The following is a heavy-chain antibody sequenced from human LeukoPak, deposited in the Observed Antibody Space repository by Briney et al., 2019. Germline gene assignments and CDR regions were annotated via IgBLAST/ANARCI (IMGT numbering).Heavy chain of an antibody. D-gene: IGHD3-22*01. CDR3: ARGKARTKVDTMIVGDY. J-gene: IGHJ4*02. Sequence: SETLSLTCTVSGGSISSSSYYWGWIRQPPGKGLEWIGSIYYSGSTYYNPSLKSRVTISVDTSKNQFSLKLSSVTAADTAVYYCARGKARTKVDTMIVGDYWGQGTLVTVSS. CDR2: IYYSGST. V-gene: IGHV4-39*07. CDR1: GGSISSSSYY.